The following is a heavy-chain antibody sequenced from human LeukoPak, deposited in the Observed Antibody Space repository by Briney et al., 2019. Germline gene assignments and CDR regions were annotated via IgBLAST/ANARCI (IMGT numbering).Heavy chain of an antibody. CDR1: GFTFSSYA. D-gene: IGHD3-3*01. CDR3: AKGKVLRFLEWLLGGLNFDY. Sequence: GGSLRLSCAVSGFTFSSYAMSWVRQAPGKGLEWVSAISGSGGSTYYADSVKGRFTISRDNSKNTLYLHMNSLRAEDTAVYYCAKGKVLRFLEWLLGGLNFDYWGQGTLVTVSS. V-gene: IGHV3-23*01. CDR2: ISGSGGST. J-gene: IGHJ4*02.